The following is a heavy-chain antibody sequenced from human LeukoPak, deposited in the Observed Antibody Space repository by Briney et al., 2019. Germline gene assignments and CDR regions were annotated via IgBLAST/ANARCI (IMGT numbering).Heavy chain of an antibody. Sequence: PGGSLRLSCAASGFIFSSYSMNWVRQAPGKGLEWVSSIRGTGSFIYYADSAKSRFTISGDNAKNSLYLQMNSLRAEDTAVYYCARVGYSSSSDYWGQGTLVTVSS. CDR3: ARVGYSSSSDY. V-gene: IGHV3-21*01. CDR1: GFIFSSYS. D-gene: IGHD6-6*01. CDR2: IRGTGSFI. J-gene: IGHJ4*02.